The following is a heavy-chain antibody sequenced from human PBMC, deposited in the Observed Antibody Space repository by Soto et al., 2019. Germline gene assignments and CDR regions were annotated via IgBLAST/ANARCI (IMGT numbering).Heavy chain of an antibody. CDR2: INHSGST. D-gene: IGHD3-9*01. CDR1: GGSFSGYY. J-gene: IGHJ4*02. V-gene: IGHV4-34*01. Sequence: SETLSLTCAVYGGSFSGYYWTWIRQPPGTGLEWIGYINHSGSTNYNPSLKSRVTISVDTSKNQFSLKLSSVTAADTAVYYCASAGYDILTGYPENFDYWGQGTLVTVSS. CDR3: ASAGYDILTGYPENFDY.